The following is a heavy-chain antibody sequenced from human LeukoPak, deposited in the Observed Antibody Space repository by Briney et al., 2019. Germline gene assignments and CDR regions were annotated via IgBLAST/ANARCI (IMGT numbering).Heavy chain of an antibody. CDR1: GFTFSSFA. CDR2: ISSDGGRT. V-gene: IGHV3-64D*09. Sequence: GGALRLSCSASGFTFSSFAMFWVRQAPGKGLEYVSGISSDGGRTNYADSVKARFTISRDNSKVTLYLQMTSLRPEDTAIYYCVKDPSGNYFYFDYWGQGTLVTVSS. J-gene: IGHJ4*02. D-gene: IGHD1-26*01. CDR3: VKDPSGNYFYFDY.